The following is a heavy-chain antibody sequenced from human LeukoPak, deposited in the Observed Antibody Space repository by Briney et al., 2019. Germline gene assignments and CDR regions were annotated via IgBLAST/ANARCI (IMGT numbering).Heavy chain of an antibody. Sequence: GGSLRLSCAASGFTFSSYSMNWVRQAPGEGLEWVSSISSSSSYIYYADSVKGRFTISRDNDKNSLYLQMSSLRAEDTGVYYCASFAVAVYWGEGTVVTVSS. CDR3: ASFAVAVY. CDR1: GFTFSSYS. V-gene: IGHV3-21*01. CDR2: ISSSSSYI. J-gene: IGHJ4*02. D-gene: IGHD6-19*01.